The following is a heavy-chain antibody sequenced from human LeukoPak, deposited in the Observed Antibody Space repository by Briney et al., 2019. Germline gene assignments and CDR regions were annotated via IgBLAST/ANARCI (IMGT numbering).Heavy chain of an antibody. V-gene: IGHV4-34*01. D-gene: IGHD3-22*01. CDR3: ARRWGGYYDSSGFDY. Sequence: TSETLSLTCAVYGRSFSGYYWTWIRQTPGKGLEWIGEINHSGITDYNPSLRSRVTISVDTSKNQFSLKLSSVTAADTAVYYCARRWGGYYDSSGFDYWGQGTLVTVSS. CDR1: GRSFSGYY. CDR2: INHSGIT. J-gene: IGHJ4*02.